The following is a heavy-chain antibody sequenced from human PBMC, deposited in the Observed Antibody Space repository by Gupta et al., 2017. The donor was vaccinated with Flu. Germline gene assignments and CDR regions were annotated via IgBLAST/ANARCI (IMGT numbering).Heavy chain of an antibody. J-gene: IGHJ5*02. CDR2: IAADDSVK. D-gene: IGHD3-10*01. CDR3: ARNRGWQQFDH. CDR1: GFRFRSYW. Sequence: EEQLVESGGGLVQPGGSLRLSCAVSGFRFRSYWMDWVRQAPGKGLEWVANIAADDSVKNYADSVRGRFTISRDDGKDSVYLQMNSLRAEDTAVYYCARNRGWQQFDHWGQGALVTVSS. V-gene: IGHV3-7*01.